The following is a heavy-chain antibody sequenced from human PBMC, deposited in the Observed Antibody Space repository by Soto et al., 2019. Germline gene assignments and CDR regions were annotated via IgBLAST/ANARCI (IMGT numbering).Heavy chain of an antibody. CDR3: ARDPATRPDWDY. Sequence: EVQLVESGGGLVQPGGSLRLSCAASGFTFSSYWMHWVRQAPGKGLVWVSRINRDGSNTNYADSVKGRFTISRDNAKNTLYLQMNSLRAEDTAVYYCARDPATRPDWDYWGQGTLVTVSS. V-gene: IGHV3-74*01. CDR2: INRDGSNT. J-gene: IGHJ4*02. D-gene: IGHD4-17*01. CDR1: GFTFSSYW.